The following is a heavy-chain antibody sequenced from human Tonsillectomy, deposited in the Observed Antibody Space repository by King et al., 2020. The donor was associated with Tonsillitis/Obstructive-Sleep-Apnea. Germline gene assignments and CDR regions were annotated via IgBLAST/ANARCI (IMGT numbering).Heavy chain of an antibody. V-gene: IGHV3-72*01. CDR3: ARGVGKEGP. J-gene: IGHJ5*02. D-gene: IGHD1-26*01. CDR2: TRNKANSYTT. CDR1: GFTLSDHY. Sequence: QLVESGGGLVQPGGSLRLSCAASGFTLSDHYMDWVRQAPGKGLEWVGRTRNKANSYTTEYAASVKVRFTISRDESKNSLYLQMNSLKTEVAAVYYCARGVGKEGPWGQGTLVTVSS.